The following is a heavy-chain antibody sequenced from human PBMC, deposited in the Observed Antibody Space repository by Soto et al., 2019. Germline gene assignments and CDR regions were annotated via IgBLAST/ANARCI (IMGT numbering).Heavy chain of an antibody. J-gene: IGHJ5*02. V-gene: IGHV2-5*02. Sequence: QITLKESGPTLVNPTQTLTLTCTFSGFSLSTSDVGVGWIRQPPGKALEWLAVIFWDDDKRYSPSLKNRLTISNATSRNQVVLRMTNMDPVDTATYYCAHTKIGVAAGNRVYLLDPWGQGTLVTVSS. CDR2: IFWDDDK. CDR1: GFSLSTSDVG. CDR3: AHTKIGVAAGNRVYLLDP. D-gene: IGHD6-13*01.